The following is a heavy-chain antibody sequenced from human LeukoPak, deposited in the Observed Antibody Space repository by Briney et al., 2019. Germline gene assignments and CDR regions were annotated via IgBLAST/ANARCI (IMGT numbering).Heavy chain of an antibody. CDR2: IYNGRNT. CDR1: GASTSYKY. Sequence: SETLSLTCSASGASTSYKYWSWIRQSPGRTLEWIGHIYNGRNTKYNPSLTSRVTISVDTSKNQFSLSLTSVTAADTAMYYCAQTTGWPGFDFWGTGALVTVSS. D-gene: IGHD6-19*01. V-gene: IGHV4-59*08. J-gene: IGHJ4*02. CDR3: AQTTGWPGFDF.